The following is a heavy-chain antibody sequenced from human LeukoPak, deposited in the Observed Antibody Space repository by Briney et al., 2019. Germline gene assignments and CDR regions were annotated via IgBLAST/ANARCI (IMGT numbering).Heavy chain of an antibody. J-gene: IGHJ3*02. CDR1: GGSIINYY. CDR3: ARVRNFPDAFDI. Sequence: PSETLSLTCTVSGGSIINYYWARIRQPPGKGLAWIGFIYDTGSTKYNPSLKSRLTISLHTSRNQFSLNLTSLTAADTAIYYCARVRNFPDAFDIWGQGRMVTVSS. V-gene: IGHV4-59*01. CDR2: IYDTGST.